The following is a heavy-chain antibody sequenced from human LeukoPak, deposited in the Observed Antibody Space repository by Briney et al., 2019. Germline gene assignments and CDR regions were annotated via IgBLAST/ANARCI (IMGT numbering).Heavy chain of an antibody. CDR1: GGSISSYY. CDR3: ARDRRESTKPNDAFDI. V-gene: IGHV4-59*01. Sequence: PSETPSLTCSVSGGSISSYYWSWIRQPPGKGLEWIGYIYYSGSTNYSPSLESRVTISIDTSKKQLSLKLRSVTAADTAVYYCARDRRESTKPNDAFDIWGQGTMVTVSS. D-gene: IGHD1-1*01. CDR2: IYYSGST. J-gene: IGHJ3*02.